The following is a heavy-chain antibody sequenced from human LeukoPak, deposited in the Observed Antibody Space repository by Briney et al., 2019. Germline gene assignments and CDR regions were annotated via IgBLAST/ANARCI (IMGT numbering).Heavy chain of an antibody. J-gene: IGHJ4*02. Sequence: NPSETLSLTCAVYGGSFSGYYWSWIRQPPGKGLEWIGEINHSGSTNYNPSLKSRVTISVDTSKNQFSLKLSSVTAADTAVYYCARSIAAAGRSHRYFDYWGQGTLVTVSS. CDR1: GGSFSGYY. CDR2: INHSGST. V-gene: IGHV4-34*01. D-gene: IGHD6-13*01. CDR3: ARSIAAAGRSHRYFDY.